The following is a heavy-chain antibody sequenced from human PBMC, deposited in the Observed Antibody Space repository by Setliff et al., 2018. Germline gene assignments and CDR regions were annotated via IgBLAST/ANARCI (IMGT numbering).Heavy chain of an antibody. CDR3: ARGLREDGYNLADY. CDR1: GGTFSSYA. Sequence: EASVKVSCKASGGTFSSYAISWVRQAPGQGLEWMGGIIPIFGTANYAQKFQGRVTITADESTSTAYMELSSLRSEDTAVYYCARGLREDGYNLADYCGQGTLVTVSS. V-gene: IGHV1-69*13. J-gene: IGHJ4*02. D-gene: IGHD5-12*01. CDR2: IIPIFGTA.